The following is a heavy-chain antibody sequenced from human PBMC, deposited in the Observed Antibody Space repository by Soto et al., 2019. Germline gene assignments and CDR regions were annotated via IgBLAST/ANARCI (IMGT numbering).Heavy chain of an antibody. Sequence: PSETLSLTCTVSGGSISRSSYYWGWIRQSPGKGLEWIGSIHYSGTTYDNPSLKSRVTTSVDTSKNQFSLNLRSVTAADMAVYHCARLLHDSSGYYYFDYWGQGTLVTVSS. D-gene: IGHD3-22*01. CDR2: IHYSGTT. CDR1: GGSISRSSYY. J-gene: IGHJ4*02. V-gene: IGHV4-39*01. CDR3: ARLLHDSSGYYYFDY.